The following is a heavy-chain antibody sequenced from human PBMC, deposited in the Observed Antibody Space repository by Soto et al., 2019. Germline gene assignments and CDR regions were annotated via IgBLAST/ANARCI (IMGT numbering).Heavy chain of an antibody. CDR2: IYYSGST. CDR3: ARVGRYCSGGSCYDWYFDL. CDR1: GGSISSGGYY. J-gene: IGHJ2*01. D-gene: IGHD2-15*01. V-gene: IGHV4-31*03. Sequence: PSETLSLTCTVSGGSISSGGYYWSWIRQHPGKGLEWIGYIYYSGSTYYNPSLKSRVTISVDTSKNQFSLKLSSVTAADTAVYYCARVGRYCSGGSCYDWYFDLWGRGTLVTVSS.